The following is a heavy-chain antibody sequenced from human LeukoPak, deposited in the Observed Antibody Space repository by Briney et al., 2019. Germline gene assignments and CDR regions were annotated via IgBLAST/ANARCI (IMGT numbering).Heavy chain of an antibody. J-gene: IGHJ4*02. Sequence: ASVKVSCKASGYTFTSYIMHWVRQAPGQGLEWMGWINPNNGATNYAQKFQGRVSITRDTSISTVYMELTRLTSDDTAVYYCAREGHCTGGCCLDHWGQGTLVTASS. V-gene: IGHV1-2*02. D-gene: IGHD2-15*01. CDR2: INPNNGAT. CDR1: GYTFTSYI. CDR3: AREGHCTGGCCLDH.